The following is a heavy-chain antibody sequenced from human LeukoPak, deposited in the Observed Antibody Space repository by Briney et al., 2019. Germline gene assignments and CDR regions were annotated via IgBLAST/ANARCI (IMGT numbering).Heavy chain of an antibody. V-gene: IGHV4-59*08. CDR1: GGSISSYY. J-gene: IGHJ6*02. D-gene: IGHD2-2*01. CDR3: ARVNYLQGYCSSTSCYRRPAVESYGMDV. Sequence: SETLSLTCTVSGGSISSYYWSWIRQPPGKGLEWIGYIYYSGSTNYNPSLKSRVTISVDTSKNQFSLKLSSVTAADAAVYYCARVNYLQGYCSSTSCYRRPAVESYGMDVWGQGTTVTVSS. CDR2: IYYSGST.